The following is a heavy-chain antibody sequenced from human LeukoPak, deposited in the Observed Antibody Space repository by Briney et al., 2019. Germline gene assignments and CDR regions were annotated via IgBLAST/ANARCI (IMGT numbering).Heavy chain of an antibody. Sequence: PSETLSLTCTVSGYSVTINYYWGWIRPPPGKGLEWIGSIYHSGTTYYNPSLKSRVTISVDTSKNQFSLKLSSVTAADTAVYYCARENALDGSGFDYWGQGTLVTVSS. CDR2: IYHSGTT. CDR3: ARENALDGSGFDY. D-gene: IGHD5-24*01. V-gene: IGHV4-38-2*02. J-gene: IGHJ4*02. CDR1: GYSVTINYY.